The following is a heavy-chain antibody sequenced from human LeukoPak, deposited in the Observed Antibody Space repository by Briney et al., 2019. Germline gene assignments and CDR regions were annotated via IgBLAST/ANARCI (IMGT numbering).Heavy chain of an antibody. CDR2: INPSGGST. CDR1: GYTFTNYY. Sequence: ASVKVSCKTSGYTFTNYYMHWVRQAPGQGLEWMGIINPSGGSTSYVQKFQGRVTMTSDTSTSTVYMELITLRSGDTAIYYCARDTGHAYNSLYYHMDVWGQGTTVAVSS. D-gene: IGHD5-24*01. V-gene: IGHV1-46*01. J-gene: IGHJ6*03. CDR3: ARDTGHAYNSLYYHMDV.